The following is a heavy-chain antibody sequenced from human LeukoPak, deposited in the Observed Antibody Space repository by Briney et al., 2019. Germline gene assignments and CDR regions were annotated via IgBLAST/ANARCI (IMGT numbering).Heavy chain of an antibody. CDR3: ARDPVFGGVII. D-gene: IGHD3-16*02. Sequence: GGSLRLSCAASGFTFSNYWMTWVRQAPGKGLEWVVNINQDGSDKYFVDSVKGRFTISRDNAKNSAYLQMNSLRDEDTAVYYCARDPVFGGVIIWGQGTLVTVSS. J-gene: IGHJ4*02. CDR1: GFTFSNYW. V-gene: IGHV3-7*01. CDR2: INQDGSDK.